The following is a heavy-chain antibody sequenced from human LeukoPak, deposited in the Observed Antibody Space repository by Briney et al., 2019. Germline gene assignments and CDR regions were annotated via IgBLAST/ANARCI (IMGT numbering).Heavy chain of an antibody. J-gene: IGHJ4*02. V-gene: IGHV4-39*02. CDR1: GDSISSSGRFY. D-gene: IGHD1-1*01. CDR2: MDYSGTT. CDR3: ARDHYNKSWYKY. Sequence: PSETLSLTCTVSGDSISSSGRFYWGWLRQPPWKGLEWIGSMDYSGTTDYNPSLKSRVTLSVDTSKDQFSLKLTSVTAADTALYYCARDHYNKSWYKYWGQGTLVTVSS.